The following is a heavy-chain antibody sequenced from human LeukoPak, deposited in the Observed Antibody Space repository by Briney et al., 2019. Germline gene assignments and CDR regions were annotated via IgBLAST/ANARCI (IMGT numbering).Heavy chain of an antibody. CDR2: MNPNSGNT. V-gene: IGHV1-8*03. Sequence: ASVKVSCKASGYTFTGYYMHWVRQAPGQGLEWMGWMNPNSGNTGYAQKFQGRVTITRNTSISTAYMELSSLRSEATAVYYCARGGGWIHWFDPWGQGTLVTVSS. CDR3: ARGGGWIHWFDP. CDR1: GYTFTGYY. J-gene: IGHJ5*02. D-gene: IGHD6-19*01.